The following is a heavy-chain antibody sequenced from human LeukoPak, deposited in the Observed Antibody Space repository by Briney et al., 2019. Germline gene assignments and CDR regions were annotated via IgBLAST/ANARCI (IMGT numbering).Heavy chain of an antibody. CDR2: TYYRSTWYN. CDR1: GDSVSSNSVT. D-gene: IGHD2-2*01. Sequence: SQTLSLTCAISGDSVSSNSVTWNWIRQSPSRGLEWLGRTYYRSTWYNDYAVSVRGRITVNPDTSKDQFSLHLNSVTPKDTAVYYCARRLTQYDCFDPWGQGILVTVSS. J-gene: IGHJ5*02. CDR3: ARRLTQYDCFDP. V-gene: IGHV6-1*01.